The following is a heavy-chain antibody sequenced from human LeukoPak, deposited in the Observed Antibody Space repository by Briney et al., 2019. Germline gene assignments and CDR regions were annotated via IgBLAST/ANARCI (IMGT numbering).Heavy chain of an antibody. CDR3: AKGIAVAGIVDY. J-gene: IGHJ4*02. Sequence: GGSLRLSCAASGFSFKSYGMHWIRQAPGKGLEWVAVAWYDEKNKSYADSVKGRFTISRDNSKETLYLQMNSLRAEDTAVYYCAKGIAVAGIVDYWGQGTLVTVSS. CDR2: AWYDEKNK. V-gene: IGHV3-33*06. D-gene: IGHD6-19*01. CDR1: GFSFKSYG.